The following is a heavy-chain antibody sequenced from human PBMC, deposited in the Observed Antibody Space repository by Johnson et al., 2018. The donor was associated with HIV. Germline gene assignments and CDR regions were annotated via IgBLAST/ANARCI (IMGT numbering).Heavy chain of an antibody. V-gene: IGHV3-11*04. CDR3: AAGYAMASDAFDI. CDR2: ISSSDSTI. CDR1: GFTFSDYY. J-gene: IGHJ3*02. D-gene: IGHD2-8*01. Sequence: QVQLVESGGGVVRPGGSLRLSCAASGFTFSDYYMSWIRQAPGKGLEWVSYISSSDSTIYYADSVKGRFTISRDNAKNSLYLEMNSLRAEDTAVYYCAAGYAMASDAFDIWGQGTMVTVSS.